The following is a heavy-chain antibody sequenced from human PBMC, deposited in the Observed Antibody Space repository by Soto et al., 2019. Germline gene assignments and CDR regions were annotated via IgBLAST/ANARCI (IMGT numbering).Heavy chain of an antibody. D-gene: IGHD1-26*01. Sequence: SETLSLTCTVSGDSISSYYWSWIRQPPGKGLEWIGYIYYSGSTNYNPSLKSRVTISVDMSKNQFSLKLSSVTAADTAVYYCAKDKSGSPPSRVFDYWGQGTLVTVSS. V-gene: IGHV4-59*01. J-gene: IGHJ4*02. CDR3: AKDKSGSPPSRVFDY. CDR1: GDSISSYY. CDR2: IYYSGST.